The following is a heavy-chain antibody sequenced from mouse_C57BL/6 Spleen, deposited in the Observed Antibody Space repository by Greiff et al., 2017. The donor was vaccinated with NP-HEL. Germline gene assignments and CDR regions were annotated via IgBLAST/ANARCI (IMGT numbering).Heavy chain of an antibody. CDR2: IDPETGGT. J-gene: IGHJ3*01. CDR1: GYTFTDYE. Sequence: QVQLQQSGAELVRPGASVTLSCKASGYTFTDYEMHWVKQTPVHGLEWIGAIDPETGGTAYNQKFKGKAILTADKSSSTAYMALRSLTSEDSADYSCTRGPQLGRGWFAYWGQGTLVTVSA. D-gene: IGHD4-1*02. V-gene: IGHV1-15*01. CDR3: TRGPQLGRGWFAY.